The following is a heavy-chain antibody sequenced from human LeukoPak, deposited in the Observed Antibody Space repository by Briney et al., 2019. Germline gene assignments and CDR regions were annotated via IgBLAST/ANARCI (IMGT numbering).Heavy chain of an antibody. CDR2: ISSSSSYI. CDR3: AREYSSSWAVDY. D-gene: IGHD6-13*01. V-gene: IGHV3-21*01. Sequence: GGSLRLSCAASGFTFSSSAMSWVRQAPGKGLEWVSSISSSSSYIYYADSVKGRFTISRDNAKNSLYLQMNSLRAEDTAVYYCAREYSSSWAVDYWGQRTLVTVSS. J-gene: IGHJ4*02. CDR1: GFTFSSSA.